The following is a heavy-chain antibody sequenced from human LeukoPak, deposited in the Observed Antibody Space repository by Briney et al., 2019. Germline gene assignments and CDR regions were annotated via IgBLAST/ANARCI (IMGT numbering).Heavy chain of an antibody. CDR1: GFTFSSYS. D-gene: IGHD6-19*01. Sequence: GGSLRLSCAASGFTFSSYSMNWVRQAPGKGLEWVSYISSSSSTIYYADSVKGRFTISRDNAKNSPYLQMNSLRAEDTAVYYCATSSRAFDIWGQGTMVTVSS. J-gene: IGHJ3*02. V-gene: IGHV3-48*01. CDR2: ISSSSSTI. CDR3: ATSSRAFDI.